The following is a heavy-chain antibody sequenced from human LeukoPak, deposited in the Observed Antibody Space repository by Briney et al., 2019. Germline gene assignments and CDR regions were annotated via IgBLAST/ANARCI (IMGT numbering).Heavy chain of an antibody. CDR1: GYTFTSYY. CDR3: ARGIAGGFDY. CDR2: INPSGGST. D-gene: IGHD2-21*01. V-gene: IGHV1-46*01. J-gene: IGHJ4*02. Sequence: AASVKVSCKASGYTFTSYYMHWVRQAPGQGLEWMGIINPSGGSTSYAQKFQDRVTLTRDTSINTVYMELNRLRSDDTALYYCARGIAGGFDYWGQGTLVTVSS.